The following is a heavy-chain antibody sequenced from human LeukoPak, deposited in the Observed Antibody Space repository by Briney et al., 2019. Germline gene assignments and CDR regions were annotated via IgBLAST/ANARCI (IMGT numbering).Heavy chain of an antibody. J-gene: IGHJ5*01. CDR1: GGTFSSYA. V-gene: IGHV1-69*01. CDR3: ARGAGGRSAWFDS. D-gene: IGHD3-3*01. CDR2: IIPIFGTA. Sequence: SVKVSCKASGGTFSSYAISWVRQAPGQGLEWMGGIIPIFGTANYAQKFQGRVTITADESTSTAYMELSSLRSEDTDVYYCARGAGGRSAWFDSWGQETLVTVSS.